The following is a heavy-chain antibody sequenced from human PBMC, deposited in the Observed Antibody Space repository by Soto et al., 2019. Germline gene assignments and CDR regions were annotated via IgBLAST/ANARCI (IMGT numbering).Heavy chain of an antibody. CDR1: GGSISGSTYY. Sequence: PSETLSLTCTVSGGSISGSTYYWGWSRQPPGKGLEYIGIIYYSGSTYYNTSLKSRVTISLDTSKNQFSLKLSSVTAADTAVYYCATKKGIEGANDWFDPWGQGTLVTVSS. D-gene: IGHD1-26*01. J-gene: IGHJ5*02. CDR2: IYYSGST. V-gene: IGHV4-39*01. CDR3: ATKKGIEGANDWFDP.